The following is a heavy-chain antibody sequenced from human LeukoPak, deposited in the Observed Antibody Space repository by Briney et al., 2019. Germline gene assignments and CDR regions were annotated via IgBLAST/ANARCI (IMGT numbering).Heavy chain of an antibody. Sequence: SETLSLTCTVSGGSISSSTFYWGWIRQSPGKGLEWIGRINHGGSDDYSPSLKSRVTLSVDTSRNQFSLTLIFVTAADTAMYYCARHRITLAATDYWGQGALVIVSS. J-gene: IGHJ4*02. D-gene: IGHD6-19*01. CDR3: ARHRITLAATDY. CDR1: GGSISSSTFY. CDR2: INHGGSD. V-gene: IGHV4-39*01.